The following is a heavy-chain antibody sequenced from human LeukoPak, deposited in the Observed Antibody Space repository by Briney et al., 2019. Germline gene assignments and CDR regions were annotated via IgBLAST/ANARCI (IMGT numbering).Heavy chain of an antibody. D-gene: IGHD3-3*01. CDR1: GYTFTGYY. CDR3: AAAPDYDPLGGDDY. CDR2: INPNSGGT. V-gene: IGHV1-2*02. Sequence: ASVKVSCKASGYTFTGYYTHWVRQAPGQGLEWMGWINPNSGGTNYAQKFQGRVTMTRDTSISTAYMELSRLRSDDTAVYYCAAAPDYDPLGGDDYWGQGTLVTVSS. J-gene: IGHJ4*02.